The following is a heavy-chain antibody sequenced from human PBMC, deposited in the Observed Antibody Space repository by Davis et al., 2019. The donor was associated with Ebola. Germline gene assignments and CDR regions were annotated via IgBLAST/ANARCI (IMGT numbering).Heavy chain of an antibody. V-gene: IGHV3-30*03. CDR3: ASTGFDY. Sequence: GGSLRLSCAASGFTFSSYGMHWVRQAPGKGLEWVAVISYDGSNKYYADSVKGRFTISRDNSKNTLYLQMNSLRAEDTAVYYCASTGFDYWGQGTLITVSS. CDR1: GFTFSSYG. J-gene: IGHJ4*02. CDR2: ISYDGSNK.